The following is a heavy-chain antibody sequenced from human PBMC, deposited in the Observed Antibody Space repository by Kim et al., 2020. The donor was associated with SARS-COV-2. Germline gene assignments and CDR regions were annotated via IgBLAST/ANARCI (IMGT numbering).Heavy chain of an antibody. V-gene: IGHV1-69*13. J-gene: IGHJ4*02. CDR2: IIPIFGTA. CDR1: GGTFSSYA. D-gene: IGHD3-10*01. CDR3: ATPYYYGSGSYYNFPFDY. Sequence: SVKVSCKASGGTFSSYAISWVRQAPGQGLEWMGGIIPIFGTANYAQKFQGRVTITADESTSTAYMELSSLRSEDTAVYYCATPYYYGSGSYYNFPFDYWGQGTLVTVSS.